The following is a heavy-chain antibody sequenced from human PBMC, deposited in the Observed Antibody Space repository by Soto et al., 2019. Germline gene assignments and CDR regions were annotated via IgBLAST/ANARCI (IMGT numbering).Heavy chain of an antibody. Sequence: QVQLVQSGAEVKKPGSSVKVSCKASGGTFSSYAISWVRQAPGQGLEWMGGIIPIFGTANYAQKFQGRVTITADDSTSTAYMELSSLRPEDTAVYYSARGGPYDYVWGSYRSRLYLLDYWGQGTLVTVSS. D-gene: IGHD3-16*02. CDR3: ARGGPYDYVWGSYRSRLYLLDY. CDR2: IIPIFGTA. V-gene: IGHV1-69*12. CDR1: GGTFSSYA. J-gene: IGHJ4*02.